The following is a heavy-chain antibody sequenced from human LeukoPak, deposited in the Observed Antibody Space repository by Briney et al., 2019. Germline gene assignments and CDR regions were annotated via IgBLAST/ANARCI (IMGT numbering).Heavy chain of an antibody. J-gene: IGHJ4*02. CDR2: LSGSGDNI. CDR1: GFTFDDYG. Sequence: GGSLRLSCAASGFTFDDYGMSWVRQAPGKGLEWVSTLSGSGDNIYYTDSVKGRFTISRDNSKNTLYLQMNSLRAEDTAIYYCAIDIIEGWDFDSWGQGTLVTVSS. V-gene: IGHV3-23*01. CDR3: AIDIIEGWDFDS. D-gene: IGHD2/OR15-2a*01.